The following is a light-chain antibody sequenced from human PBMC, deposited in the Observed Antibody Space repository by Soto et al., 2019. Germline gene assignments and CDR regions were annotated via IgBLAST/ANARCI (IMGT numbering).Light chain of an antibody. CDR3: QQYNFWPPLT. CDR1: QSVNSN. CDR2: DAS. Sequence: EIVMTQSPATLSVSPGERATLSCRASQSVNSNLAWYRQKPGQAPRLLISDASTRATGVPARFSGSGSGTVFTLTISSLQSEDSGIYYCQQYNFWPPLTCGGGTKVEIK. J-gene: IGKJ4*01. V-gene: IGKV3-15*01.